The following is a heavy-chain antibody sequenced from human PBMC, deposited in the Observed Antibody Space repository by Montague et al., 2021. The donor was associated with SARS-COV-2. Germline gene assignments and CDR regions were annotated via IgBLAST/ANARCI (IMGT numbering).Heavy chain of an antibody. V-gene: IGHV4-39*01. J-gene: IGHJ4*02. D-gene: IGHD4-11*01. CDR2: IYYSGDT. CDR1: GGSISTGSYY. CDR3: MRGGDYTDYGRVDY. Sequence: SETLSLTCSFSGGSISTGSYYWGWIRQPPRKGLEWIGSIYYSGDTYYNPSLKSRVTISVDTSKNQFSLRLSSVTAADTAVYYCMRGGDYTDYGRVDYWGQGTLVIVSS.